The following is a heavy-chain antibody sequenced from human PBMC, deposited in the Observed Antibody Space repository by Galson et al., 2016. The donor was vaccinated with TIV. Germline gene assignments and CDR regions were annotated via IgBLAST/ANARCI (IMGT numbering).Heavy chain of an antibody. Sequence: SLRLSCAASGFTFSSYWLSWVRQAPGKGLEWVAIISYDRSDKYYADSVKGRFTISRDNSKNTLYLQMNSLIVEDTAVYYCARQWQSYSFDYWGQGTLVTVSS. D-gene: IGHD6-19*01. CDR3: ARQWQSYSFDY. CDR2: ISYDRSDK. J-gene: IGHJ4*02. V-gene: IGHV3-33*08. CDR1: GFTFSSYW.